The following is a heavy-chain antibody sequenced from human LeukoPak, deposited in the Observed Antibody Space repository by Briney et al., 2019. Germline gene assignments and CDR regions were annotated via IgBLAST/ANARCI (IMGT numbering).Heavy chain of an antibody. D-gene: IGHD3-22*01. V-gene: IGHV1-2*02. CDR1: GYTFTGYY. CDR3: ATFGDSSGYYKSIDY. J-gene: IGHJ4*02. CDR2: INPNSGGT. Sequence: ASVKVSCKASGYTFTGYYMHWVRQAPGQGLEWMGWINPNSGGTNYAQKFQGRVTMTRDTSISTAYMELSRLRSDDTAVYYCATFGDSSGYYKSIDYWGQGTLVTVSS.